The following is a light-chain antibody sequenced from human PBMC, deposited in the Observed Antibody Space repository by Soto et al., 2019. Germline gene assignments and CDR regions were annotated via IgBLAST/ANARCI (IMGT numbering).Light chain of an antibody. CDR2: EGN. Sequence: QSALTQPASVSGSPGESITISCTGTNNDVGTYNLVTWYQQHPGRVPKLILYEGNKRPSGVSSRFSASKSGNTASLTISGLQAEDEADYYCSAFTGTTYVFGTGTKVTVL. CDR1: NNDVGTYNL. J-gene: IGLJ1*01. CDR3: SAFTGTTYV. V-gene: IGLV2-14*02.